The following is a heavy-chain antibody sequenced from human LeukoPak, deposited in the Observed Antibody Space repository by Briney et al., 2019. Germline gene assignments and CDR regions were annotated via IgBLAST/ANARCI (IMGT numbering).Heavy chain of an antibody. Sequence: PGGSLRLSCAASGLTFDDYGMSWVRQAPGKGLEWVSGINWNGGSTGYADSVKGRFTISRDNAKNSLYLQMNSLRAEDTAVYYCARDRDLAAAGTDYGMDVWGQGTTVTVSS. D-gene: IGHD6-13*01. CDR1: GLTFDDYG. CDR3: ARDRDLAAAGTDYGMDV. V-gene: IGHV3-20*04. J-gene: IGHJ6*02. CDR2: INWNGGST.